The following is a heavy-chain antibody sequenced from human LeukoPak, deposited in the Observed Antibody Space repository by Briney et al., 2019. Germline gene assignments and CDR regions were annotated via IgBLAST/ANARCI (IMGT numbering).Heavy chain of an antibody. V-gene: IGHV1-24*01. CDR3: AGYCTFTDCYVDRLFDY. CDR1: GDTLTALS. CDR2: FRPEDGET. Sequence: GASVKVSCMVSGDTLTALSMHWVRQAPGKGLEWMGGFRPEDGETIYAQKFQGRVTMTEDTSRDTAYMELNSLTSEDTAVYYCAGYCTFTDCYVDRLFDYWGQGTPVTVSS. D-gene: IGHD2-8*01. J-gene: IGHJ4*02.